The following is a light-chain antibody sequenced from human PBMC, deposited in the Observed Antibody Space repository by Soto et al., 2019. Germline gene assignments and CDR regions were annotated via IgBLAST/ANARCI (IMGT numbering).Light chain of an antibody. V-gene: IGKV3-15*01. CDR2: GAT. CDR1: QSVRSN. CDR3: QQYNDWPRCT. Sequence: EILMTQSPATLSVAPGERATRSCSASQSVRSNSAGYQQKPGQAPRLLIFGATTRATGMPARFSGSGSGTEFTLTISRLQSEDFAVYYCQQYNDWPRCTFGQGTKLEIK. J-gene: IGKJ2*02.